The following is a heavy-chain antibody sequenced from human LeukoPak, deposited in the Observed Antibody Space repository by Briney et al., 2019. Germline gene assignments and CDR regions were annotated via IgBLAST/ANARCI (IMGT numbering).Heavy chain of an antibody. CDR2: IYHSGST. J-gene: IGHJ4*02. D-gene: IGHD6-13*01. CDR1: GYSISSGYY. CDR3: ARELLSSWDY. V-gene: IGHV4-38-2*02. Sequence: SETLSLTCIVSGYSISSGYYWGWIRQPPGKGLEWIGSIYHSGSTFYNPSLKSRVTISVDTSKNQFSLKLSSVTAADTAVYYCARELLSSWDYWGQGTLVTVSS.